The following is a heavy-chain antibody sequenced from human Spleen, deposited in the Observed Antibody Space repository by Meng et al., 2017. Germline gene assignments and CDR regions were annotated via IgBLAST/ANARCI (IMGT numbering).Heavy chain of an antibody. CDR2: TYYRSKWYN. CDR1: GDSVSTNSAT. V-gene: IGHV6-1*01. J-gene: IGHJ4*02. CDR3: ARQEGAFDY. Sequence: QVQLQESGPGLVKPSQTISLTCAISGDSVSTNSATWNWLRQSPSRGLEWLGRTYYRSKWYNDYAVSVKSRITTNPDTSKNQFSLQLNSVTPEDTAVYYCARQEGAFDYWGQGTLVTVSS. D-gene: IGHD3-16*01.